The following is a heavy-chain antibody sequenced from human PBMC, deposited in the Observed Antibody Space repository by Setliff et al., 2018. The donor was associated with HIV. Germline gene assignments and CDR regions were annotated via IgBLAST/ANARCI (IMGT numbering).Heavy chain of an antibody. D-gene: IGHD6-13*01. CDR2: INPNTGDT. J-gene: IGHJ3*02. V-gene: IGHV1-2*06. Sequence: ASVKVSCKASGYTFTGYFIHWVRQAPGQGLEWMGRINPNTGDTNYAQKFQDRVTMTRDTSTRTVYMELSSLRSEDTAVYYCAREKVGQQLVIDAFDIWGQGTMVTVSS. CDR1: GYTFTGYF. CDR3: AREKVGQQLVIDAFDI.